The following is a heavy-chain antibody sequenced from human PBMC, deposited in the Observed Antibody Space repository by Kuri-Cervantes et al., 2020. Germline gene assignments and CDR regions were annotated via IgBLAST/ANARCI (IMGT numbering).Heavy chain of an antibody. V-gene: IGHV3-30-3*01. D-gene: IGHD3-9*01. CDR1: GFTFSSYA. Sequence: GESLKISCAASGFTFSSYAMHWVRQAPGKGLEWVAVISYDGSNKYYADSVKGRFTISRDNSKNSLYLQMNSLRAEDTAVYYCARDRNDILTGWFDPWGQGTLVTVFS. CDR2: ISYDGSNK. CDR3: ARDRNDILTGWFDP. J-gene: IGHJ5*02.